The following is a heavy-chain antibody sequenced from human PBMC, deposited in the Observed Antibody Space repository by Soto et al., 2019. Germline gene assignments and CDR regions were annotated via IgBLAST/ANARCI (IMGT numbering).Heavy chain of an antibody. Sequence: QVQLVQSGAEVKKPGSSVTVSCKASGGSFSSYTFSWVRRAPGRGLEWMGGIIPLFGTTNYAQRFQGRVTITADKSTSTAYRELSSLKSEDTAVYYCVRGIRSGYSYGPIDSWGQGTLVTGSS. J-gene: IGHJ4*02. D-gene: IGHD5-18*01. V-gene: IGHV1-69*06. CDR2: IIPLFGTT. CDR1: GGSFSSYT. CDR3: VRGIRSGYSYGPIDS.